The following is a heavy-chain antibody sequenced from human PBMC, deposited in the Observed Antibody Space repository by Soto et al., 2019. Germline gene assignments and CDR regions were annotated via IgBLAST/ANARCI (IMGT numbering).Heavy chain of an antibody. CDR2: INPNSGGT. Sequence: QVQLVQSGAEVKKPGASVKVSCKASGYTFTGYYMHWVRQAPGQGLEWMGWINPNSGGTNYAQKFQGRVTMTRDTSISTAYMELSWLRSDDTVVYYSARVSSSWYGFDYWGQGTLVTVSS. J-gene: IGHJ4*02. CDR1: GYTFTGYY. V-gene: IGHV1-2*02. CDR3: ARVSSSWYGFDY. D-gene: IGHD6-13*01.